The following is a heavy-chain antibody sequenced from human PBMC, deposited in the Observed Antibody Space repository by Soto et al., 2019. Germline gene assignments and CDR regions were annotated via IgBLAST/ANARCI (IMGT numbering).Heavy chain of an antibody. CDR1: GAALSSGGYF. J-gene: IGHJ5*02. Sequence: SETLSLTCTASGAALSSGGYFYTWVRQPPGKVLDCLGYIYYSGGTNYNPYLKSRVTIYLDKCKSQFSFRLISVTAADPAVSYCRREQSHDNYFDPWGQGTLVTVSS. CDR2: IYYSGGT. CDR3: RREQSHDNYFDP. D-gene: IGHD1-1*01. V-gene: IGHV4-61*08.